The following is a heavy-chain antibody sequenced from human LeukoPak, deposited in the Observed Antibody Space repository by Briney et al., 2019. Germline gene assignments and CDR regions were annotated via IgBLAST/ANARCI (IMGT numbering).Heavy chain of an antibody. V-gene: IGHV1-2*02. CDR3: ATTGDCITD. J-gene: IGHJ4*02. D-gene: IGHD2-21*02. Sequence: ASVTVTCKASGYTFSGYYIHWVRQAPGQGLEWMGWINPNSGATNYAQKFQGRVTMTRDTSISTAYMELSRLRSDDTAVYYCATTGDCITDWGERSLVTVSS. CDR1: GYTFSGYY. CDR2: INPNSGAT.